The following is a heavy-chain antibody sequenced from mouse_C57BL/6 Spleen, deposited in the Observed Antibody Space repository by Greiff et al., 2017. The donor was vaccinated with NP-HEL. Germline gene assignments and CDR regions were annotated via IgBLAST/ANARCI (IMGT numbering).Heavy chain of an antibody. Sequence: QVQLQQPGTELVKPGASVKLSCKASGYTFTSYWMHWVKQRPGQGLEWIGNINPSNGGTNYNEKFKSKATLTVDKSSSTAYMQLSSLTSEDSAVYCCASSGPLRRGCRLFAYWGQGTLVTVSA. D-gene: IGHD2-12*01. V-gene: IGHV1-53*01. CDR1: GYTFTSYW. CDR3: ASSGPLRRGCRLFAY. J-gene: IGHJ3*01. CDR2: INPSNGGT.